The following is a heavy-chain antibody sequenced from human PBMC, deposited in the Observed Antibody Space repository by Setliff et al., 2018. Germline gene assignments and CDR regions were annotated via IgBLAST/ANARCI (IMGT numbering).Heavy chain of an antibody. D-gene: IGHD1-7*01. CDR1: GGSISGGGYY. CDR3: ARDQFRNSGGLYS. Sequence: SETLSLTCSVSGGSISGGGYYWNWIRQPAGKGLEWIGRIFSGGSTTHYNPSLKSRLSMSIDTSKSQFSLRLSSVTAADTAVYYCARDQFRNSGGLYSWGQGTLVTVSS. CDR2: IFSGGST. V-gene: IGHV4-61*02. J-gene: IGHJ5*02.